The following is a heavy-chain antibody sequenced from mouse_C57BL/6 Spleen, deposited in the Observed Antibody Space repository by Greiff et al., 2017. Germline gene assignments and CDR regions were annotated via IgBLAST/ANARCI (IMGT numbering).Heavy chain of an antibody. V-gene: IGHV5-9-1*02. D-gene: IGHD2-3*01. CDR3: TRGIYDGYLSYAMDY. CDR2: ISSGGDYI. Sequence: EVKLVESGEGLVKPGGSLKLSCAASGFTFSSYAMSWVRQTPEKRLEWVAYISSGGDYIYYADTVKGRVTISSDNDRNTLYLQMSSLKSEDTAMYYCTRGIYDGYLSYAMDYWGQGTSVTVSS. CDR1: GFTFSSYA. J-gene: IGHJ4*01.